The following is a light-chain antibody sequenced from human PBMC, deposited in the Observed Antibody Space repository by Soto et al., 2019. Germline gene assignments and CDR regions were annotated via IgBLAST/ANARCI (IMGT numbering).Light chain of an antibody. CDR2: LGS. CDR1: QSLLHSNGYNS. CDR3: MQALQTPWMYT. J-gene: IGKJ2*01. Sequence: DIVMTQSPLSLPVTPGEPASISCRSSQSLLHSNGYNSLDWYLQKPGQSPQLLIYLGSNRASGVTDRFSGRGSGTDFTLKISRVEAEDVWVDYCMQALQTPWMYTFGQGTKLEIK. V-gene: IGKV2-28*01.